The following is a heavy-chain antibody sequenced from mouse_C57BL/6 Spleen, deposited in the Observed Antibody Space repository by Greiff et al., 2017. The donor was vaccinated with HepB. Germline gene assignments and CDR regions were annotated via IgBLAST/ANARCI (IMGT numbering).Heavy chain of an antibody. CDR2: IYPGDGDT. CDR3: ARSKLGRGAMDY. CDR1: GYAFSSSW. J-gene: IGHJ4*01. Sequence: QVQLQQSGPELVKPGASVKISCKASGYAFSSSWMNWVKQRPGKGLEWIGRIYPGDGDTNYNGKFKGKATLTADKSSSTAYMQLSSLTSEDSAVYFCARSKLGRGAMDYWGSRNLSHRLL. V-gene: IGHV1-82*01. D-gene: IGHD4-1*01.